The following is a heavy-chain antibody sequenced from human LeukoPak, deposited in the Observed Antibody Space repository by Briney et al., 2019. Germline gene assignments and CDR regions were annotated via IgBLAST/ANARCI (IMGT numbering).Heavy chain of an antibody. Sequence: ASVTVSCTASGYTFTSYGISWVRQAPGQGREWMGWISAYNGNTNYAQKLQGRVTMTTDTSTSTAYMELRSLRADDTAVYYCARILQQLSSGGFDPWGQGTLVTVSS. D-gene: IGHD6-13*01. CDR1: GYTFTSYG. CDR2: ISAYNGNT. CDR3: ARILQQLSSGGFDP. V-gene: IGHV1-18*01. J-gene: IGHJ5*02.